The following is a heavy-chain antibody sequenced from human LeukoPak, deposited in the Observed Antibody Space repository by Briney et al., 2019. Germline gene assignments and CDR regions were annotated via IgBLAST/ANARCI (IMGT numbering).Heavy chain of an antibody. CDR2: IYYSGST. Sequence: PSETLSLTCTVSGGSISSYYWSWIRQPPGKGLEWIGYIYYSGSTNYNPPLKSRVTISVDTSKNQFSLKLSSVTAADTAVYYCARARQYSFDYWGQGTLVTVSS. D-gene: IGHD2/OR15-2a*01. CDR1: GGSISSYY. CDR3: ARARQYSFDY. V-gene: IGHV4-59*01. J-gene: IGHJ4*02.